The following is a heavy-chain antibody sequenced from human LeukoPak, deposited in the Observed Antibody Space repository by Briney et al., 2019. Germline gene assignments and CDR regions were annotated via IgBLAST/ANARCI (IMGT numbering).Heavy chain of an antibody. D-gene: IGHD3-16*01. CDR2: IKTEAEDGTT. CDR3: TSALNLVLGELLGY. J-gene: IGHJ4*02. Sequence: GGSLRLSCAASGFIFSKAWMAWVRQAPGKGLEWVGHIKTEAEDGTTDYAAPVKGRFTISRDDAKSTLYLQMNSLNTEGTAVYFCTSALNLVLGELLGYWGQGTLVTVSS. V-gene: IGHV3-15*01. CDR1: GFIFSKAW.